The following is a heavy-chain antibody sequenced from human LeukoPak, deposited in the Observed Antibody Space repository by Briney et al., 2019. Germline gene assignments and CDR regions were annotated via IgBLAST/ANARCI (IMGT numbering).Heavy chain of an antibody. V-gene: IGHV4-59*01. CDR2: IYYSGST. Sequence: SETLSLTCTVSGGSISSYYWSWIRQPPGKGLEWIGYIYYSGSTNYNPSLKSRVTISVDTSKNQFSLKLSSLTAADTAVYYCARIGDYYDSSGYYTWGQGTLVTVSS. CDR3: ARIGDYYDSSGYYT. D-gene: IGHD3-22*01. J-gene: IGHJ5*02. CDR1: GGSISSYY.